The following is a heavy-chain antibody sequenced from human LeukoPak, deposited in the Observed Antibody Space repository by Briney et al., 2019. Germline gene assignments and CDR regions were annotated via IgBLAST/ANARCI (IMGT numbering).Heavy chain of an antibody. Sequence: GGSLRLSCAASGFTFSSYWMSWVRQAPGEGLEWVANIKQDGSEKYYVDSVKGRFTISRDNAKNSLYLQMNSLRVEDTAVYYCASWGTPMIVGDQGTTVTVSS. J-gene: IGHJ3*01. CDR3: ASWGTPMIV. V-gene: IGHV3-7*01. CDR1: GFTFSSYW. CDR2: IKQDGSEK. D-gene: IGHD3-22*01.